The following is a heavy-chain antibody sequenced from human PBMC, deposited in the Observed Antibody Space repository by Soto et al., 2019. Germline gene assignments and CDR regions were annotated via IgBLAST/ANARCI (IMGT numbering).Heavy chain of an antibody. V-gene: IGHV1-69*01. CDR2: IIPIFGTA. CDR1: GGTFSSYA. CDR3: AAFGEFLPFTPDY. D-gene: IGHD3-10*01. Sequence: QVQLVQSGAEVKKPGSSVKVSCKASGGTFSSYAISWVRQAPGQGLEWMGGIIPIFGTANYAQKVQGRVTITADESTSAADMELSSLRSEDTAVYYCAAFGEFLPFTPDYWGQGTLVTVSS. J-gene: IGHJ4*02.